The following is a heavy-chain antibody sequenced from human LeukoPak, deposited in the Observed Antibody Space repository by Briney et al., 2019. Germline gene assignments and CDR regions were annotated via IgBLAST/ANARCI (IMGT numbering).Heavy chain of an antibody. J-gene: IGHJ4*02. D-gene: IGHD6-13*01. CDR3: ARRDSSSWWSYFDY. CDR1: GGSISSCY. Sequence: SETLSLTCTVSGGSISSCYWSWIRQPPGKGLEWIGYIYYSGSTNYNPSLKSRVTISVDTSKNQFSLKLSSVTAADTAVYYCARRDSSSWWSYFDYWGQGTLVTVSS. CDR2: IYYSGST. V-gene: IGHV4-59*01.